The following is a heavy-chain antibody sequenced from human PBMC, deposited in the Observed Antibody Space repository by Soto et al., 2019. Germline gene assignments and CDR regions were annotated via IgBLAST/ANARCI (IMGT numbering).Heavy chain of an antibody. CDR2: ISYDGSNK. V-gene: IGHV3-30-3*01. D-gene: IGHD6-6*01. CDR1: GFTFSSYA. Sequence: QVQLVESGGGVVQPRRSLRLSCAASGFTFSSYAMHWVRQAPGKGLEWVAVISYDGSNKYYADSVKGRFTISRDNSKNTLYLQMNSLRAEDTAVYYCARESEYSSSCDYWGQGTLVTVSS. J-gene: IGHJ4*02. CDR3: ARESEYSSSCDY.